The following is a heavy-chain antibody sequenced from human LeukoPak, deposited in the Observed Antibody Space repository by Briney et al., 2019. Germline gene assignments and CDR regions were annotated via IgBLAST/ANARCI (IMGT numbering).Heavy chain of an antibody. CDR1: GFTFSSYA. Sequence: PGGSLRLSCAASGFTFSSYAMSWVRQAPGKGLEWVANIKQDGSEKYYVDSVKGRFTISRDNAKNSLYLQMNSLRAEDTAVYYCARSEYYYDSSGHGYWGQGTLVTVSS. V-gene: IGHV3-7*01. D-gene: IGHD3-22*01. CDR3: ARSEYYYDSSGHGY. J-gene: IGHJ4*02. CDR2: IKQDGSEK.